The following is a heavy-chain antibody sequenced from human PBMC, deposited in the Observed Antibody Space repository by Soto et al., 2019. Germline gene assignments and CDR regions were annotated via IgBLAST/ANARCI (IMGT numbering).Heavy chain of an antibody. Sequence: AASVKVSCKASGYTFTSYAMDWVRQAPGQRLEWMGWINAGNGHTKYSQKFQGRVTITRDTSASTAYMELSSLRSEDTAVYYCARDPALSDVCGQGTTVPVSS. CDR1: GYTFTSYA. CDR3: ARDPALSDV. V-gene: IGHV1-3*01. J-gene: IGHJ6*02. CDR2: INAGNGHT.